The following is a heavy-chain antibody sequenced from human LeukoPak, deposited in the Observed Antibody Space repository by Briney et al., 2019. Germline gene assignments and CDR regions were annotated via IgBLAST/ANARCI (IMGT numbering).Heavy chain of an antibody. V-gene: IGHV1-2*02. CDR2: INPNSGDT. D-gene: IGHD5-12*01. CDR1: GYTFTGYY. Sequence: EASVKVSCKASGYTFTGYYMHWVRQAPGQGLEWMGWINPNSGDTNYAQKFQGRVTMTRDTPIRTAYLELSGLRSDDTAVYYCAKNPYEYYFDYWGQGTLVTVSS. J-gene: IGHJ4*02. CDR3: AKNPYEYYFDY.